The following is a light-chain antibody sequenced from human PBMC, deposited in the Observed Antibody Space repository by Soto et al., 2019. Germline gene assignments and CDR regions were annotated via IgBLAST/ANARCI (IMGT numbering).Light chain of an antibody. CDR3: QQFGDLTFI. CDR2: DAS. J-gene: IGKJ5*01. CDR1: QDINNY. V-gene: IGKV1-33*01. Sequence: DIGLTQSPSSLSASVGDRFTITCQASQDINNYLNWYQQKPGKAPKLLIYDASDLETGVPSRFSGSGSGTDFTLTISSLQPEDIATYYCQQFGDLTFIFGQGTRLEIK.